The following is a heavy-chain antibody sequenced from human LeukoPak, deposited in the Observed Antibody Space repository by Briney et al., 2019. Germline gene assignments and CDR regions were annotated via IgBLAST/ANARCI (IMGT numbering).Heavy chain of an antibody. D-gene: IGHD1-26*01. Sequence: SQTLSLTCTVSGGSISSGGYYWSWIRQPPGKGLEWIGYIYHSGSTYYNPSLKSRVTISVDRSKNQFSLKLSSVTAADTAVYYCAREVELVGATTHWGQGTLVTVSS. CDR3: AREVELVGATTH. V-gene: IGHV4-30-2*01. J-gene: IGHJ4*02. CDR1: GGSISSGGYY. CDR2: IYHSGST.